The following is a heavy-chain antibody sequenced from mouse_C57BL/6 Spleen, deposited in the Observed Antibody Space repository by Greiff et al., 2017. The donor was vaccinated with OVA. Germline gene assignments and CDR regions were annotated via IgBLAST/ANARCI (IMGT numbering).Heavy chain of an antibody. V-gene: IGHV14-4*01. Sequence: EVQLVESGAELVRPGASVKLSCTASGFNIKDDYMHWVKQRPEQGLEWIGWIDPENGDTEYASKFQGKATITADTSSNTAYLQLSSLTSEDTAVYYCTTHGNYFDYWGQGTTLTVSS. CDR3: TTHGNYFDY. CDR1: GFNIKDDY. D-gene: IGHD1-2*01. CDR2: IDPENGDT. J-gene: IGHJ2*01.